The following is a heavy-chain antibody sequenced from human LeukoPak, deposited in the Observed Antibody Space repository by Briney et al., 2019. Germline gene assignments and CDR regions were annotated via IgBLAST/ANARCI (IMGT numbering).Heavy chain of an antibody. D-gene: IGHD5-18*01. J-gene: IGHJ4*02. CDR3: ARAGGYGLIDY. V-gene: IGHV4-39*07. CDR2: IYHSGTTYSGST. Sequence: SETLSLTCTVFGGSIGSRGYFWGWIRQPPGKGLEWIGSIYHSGTTYSGSTYYNPSLKSRVTISLDTSKNQFSLKVGSMTAADTAVYYCARAGGYGLIDYWGQGTMVTVSS. CDR1: GGSIGSRGYF.